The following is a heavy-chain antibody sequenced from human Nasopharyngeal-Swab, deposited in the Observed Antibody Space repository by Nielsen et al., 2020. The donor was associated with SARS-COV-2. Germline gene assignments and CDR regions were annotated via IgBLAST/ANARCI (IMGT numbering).Heavy chain of an antibody. CDR1: GFTFSSYA. D-gene: IGHD6-19*01. CDR3: ARDGVALSTYSSGWYSYYYYMDV. J-gene: IGHJ6*03. Sequence: GESLKISCAASGFTFSSYAMHWVRQAPGKGLEWVAVISYDGINKYYADSVKGRFTISRDNSKNTLYLQMNSLRAEDMAVYYCARDGVALSTYSSGWYSYYYYMDVWGKGTTVTVSS. CDR2: ISYDGINK. V-gene: IGHV3-30-3*01.